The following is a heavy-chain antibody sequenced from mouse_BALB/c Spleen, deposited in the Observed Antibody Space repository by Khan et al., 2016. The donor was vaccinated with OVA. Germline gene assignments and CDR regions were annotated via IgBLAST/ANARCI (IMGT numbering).Heavy chain of an antibody. D-gene: IGHD1-1*01. CDR2: INPSTAYT. Sequence: QVQLQQSGAELAKPGASVKMSCKASGYTFINYWILWVKQRPGQGLEWIGYINPSTAYTEYNQNFKDKATLTADKSSRTAYMQLSSLTSEDSAVDYCARRGLRGDFDYWGQGTTLTVSS. CDR1: GYTFINYW. V-gene: IGHV1-7*01. J-gene: IGHJ2*01. CDR3: ARRGLRGDFDY.